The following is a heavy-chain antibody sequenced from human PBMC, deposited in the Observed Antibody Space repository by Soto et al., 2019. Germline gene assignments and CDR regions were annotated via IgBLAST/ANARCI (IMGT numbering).Heavy chain of an antibody. J-gene: IGHJ4*02. CDR2: IAHDGSEK. CDR3: ARESNAHFAY. CDR1: GFTFSSYW. V-gene: IGHV3-7*01. D-gene: IGHD7-27*01. Sequence: EVQLVESGGGLVQPGGSLRLSCAVSGFTFSSYWMSWVRQAPGRGLEWVATIAHDGSEKFYVDSVKGRFTISRDNTKNSLYLPMNSLRAEDTAVYYCARESNAHFAYWGQGTMVTVSS.